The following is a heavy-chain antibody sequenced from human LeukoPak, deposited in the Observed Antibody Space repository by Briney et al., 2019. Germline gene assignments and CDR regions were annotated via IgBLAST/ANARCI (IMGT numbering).Heavy chain of an antibody. CDR1: GFTFSSYS. V-gene: IGHV3-21*01. CDR2: ISSSSSYI. Sequence: GGSLRLSCAASGFTFSSYSMNWVRQAPGKGLEWVSSISSSSSYIYYADSVKGRFTIFRDNAKNSLYLQMNSLRAEDTAVYYCARSGYSSGWTFDYWGQGTLVTVSS. CDR3: ARSGYSSGWTFDY. D-gene: IGHD6-19*01. J-gene: IGHJ4*02.